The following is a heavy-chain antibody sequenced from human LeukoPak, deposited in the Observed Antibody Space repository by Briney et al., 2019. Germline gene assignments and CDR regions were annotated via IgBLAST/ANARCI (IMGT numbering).Heavy chain of an antibody. CDR2: ISTYNGTT. Sequence: ASVKVSFKASGGTFSSYAICCVRHAPVQGLEWMGWISTYNGTTKHAKKLQGRVTMTTDTSTSTAYMELRSLGSDDTAVYYCARVSLRGSGSYYNYYYYYMDVWGKGTTVTVSS. V-gene: IGHV1-18*01. CDR3: ARVSLRGSGSYYNYYYYYMDV. J-gene: IGHJ6*03. CDR1: GGTFSSYA. D-gene: IGHD3-10*01.